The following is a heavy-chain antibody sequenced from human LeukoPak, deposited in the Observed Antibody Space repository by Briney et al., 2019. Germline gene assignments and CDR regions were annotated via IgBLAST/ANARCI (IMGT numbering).Heavy chain of an antibody. Sequence: GGSLSLSCAASGFTVSSSYMSWVRQAPGKGLEWVSVIYSGGRTSYADSVKGRFTVSRDNSKNTLYLQMNSLRAEDTAVYYCAKRARPFGGGFDYWGQGTMISVSS. CDR2: IYSGGRT. CDR3: AKRARPFGGGFDY. V-gene: IGHV3-53*01. J-gene: IGHJ4*02. D-gene: IGHD3-16*01. CDR1: GFTVSSSY.